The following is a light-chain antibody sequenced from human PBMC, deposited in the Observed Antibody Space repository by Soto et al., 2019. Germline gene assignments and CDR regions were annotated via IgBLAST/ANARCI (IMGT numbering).Light chain of an antibody. CDR1: SSDVGAYNY. CDR2: EVT. Sequence: QPVLTHPPSASGSPGQSGTISCTGTSSDVGAYNYVSWYQQHAGNAPKLVIYEVTKRPSGVPDRFSGSKSANTASLTVSGLQAEDEADYYCSSFASSNTWVFGGGTKLTFL. V-gene: IGLV2-8*01. J-gene: IGLJ3*02. CDR3: SSFASSNTWV.